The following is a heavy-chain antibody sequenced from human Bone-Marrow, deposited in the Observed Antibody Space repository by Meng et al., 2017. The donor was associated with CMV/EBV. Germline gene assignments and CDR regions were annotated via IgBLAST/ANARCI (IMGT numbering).Heavy chain of an antibody. V-gene: IGHV3-23*01. CDR2: ISGSGGST. Sequence: GGSLRLSCAASGFTFSSYAMSWVRQAPGKGLEWVSAISGSGGSTYYADSVKGRFTISRDNSKNTLYLQMNSLRAEDTAVYYCAKDSPIGGIAVAGDYYYGMDVWGQGPTVTVSS. CDR3: AKDSPIGGIAVAGDYYYGMDV. D-gene: IGHD6-19*01. J-gene: IGHJ6*02. CDR1: GFTFSSYA.